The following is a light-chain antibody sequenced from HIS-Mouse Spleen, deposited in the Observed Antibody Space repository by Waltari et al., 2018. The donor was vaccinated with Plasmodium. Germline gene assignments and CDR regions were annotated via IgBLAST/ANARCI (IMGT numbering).Light chain of an antibody. J-gene: IGKJ1*01. CDR1: QSISSY. CDR2: AAS. Sequence: DIQMTQSPSSLSASVGDRVTITCRASQSISSYLNWYQQKPGKAPKLLIYAASSLQSGVPTKFSGSGSGTSFTPPISSLQPEDFATYYCQQSYSTPWTFGQGTKVEIK. CDR3: QQSYSTPWT. V-gene: IGKV1-39*01.